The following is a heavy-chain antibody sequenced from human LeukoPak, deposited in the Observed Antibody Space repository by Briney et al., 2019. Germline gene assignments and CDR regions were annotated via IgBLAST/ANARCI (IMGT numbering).Heavy chain of an antibody. CDR2: INPTGGST. Sequence: ASVTVSCTASGGTFSSYAISWVRQAPGQGLEWVGLINPTGGSTGYAQKFQGRVTMTRDMSTSTDYMELSSLRSEDTAIYYCARDNSVGDNAWWFDPWGQGTLVTVSS. D-gene: IGHD1-26*01. CDR3: ARDNSVGDNAWWFDP. J-gene: IGHJ5*02. V-gene: IGHV1-46*01. CDR1: GGTFSSYA.